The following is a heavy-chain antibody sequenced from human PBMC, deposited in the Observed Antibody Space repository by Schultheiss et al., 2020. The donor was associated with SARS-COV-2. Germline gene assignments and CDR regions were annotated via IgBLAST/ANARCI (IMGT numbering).Heavy chain of an antibody. CDR3: ASSFRVRGVMDWFDP. Sequence: ASVKVSCKASGYTFTSYGISWVRQAPGQGLEWMGWISAYNGNTNYAQKLQGRVTMTTDTSTSTAYMELRSLRSEDTAVYYCASSFRVRGVMDWFDPWGQGTLVTVSS. V-gene: IGHV1-18*01. CDR2: ISAYNGNT. CDR1: GYTFTSYG. D-gene: IGHD3-10*01. J-gene: IGHJ5*02.